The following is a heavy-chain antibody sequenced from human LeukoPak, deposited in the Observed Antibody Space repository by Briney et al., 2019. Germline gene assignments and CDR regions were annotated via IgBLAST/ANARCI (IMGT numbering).Heavy chain of an antibody. V-gene: IGHV1-24*01. D-gene: IGHD3-10*01. J-gene: IGHJ5*02. Sequence: GASVKVSCKVSGYTLTELSMHWVRQAPGKGLEWMGGFDPEDGETIYAQKFQGRVTMTEDTSTDTAYMELSSLRSEDTAVYYCATEIRDYYGSGSFEIDPWGQGTLVTVSS. CDR3: ATEIRDYYGSGSFEIDP. CDR1: GYTLTELS. CDR2: FDPEDGET.